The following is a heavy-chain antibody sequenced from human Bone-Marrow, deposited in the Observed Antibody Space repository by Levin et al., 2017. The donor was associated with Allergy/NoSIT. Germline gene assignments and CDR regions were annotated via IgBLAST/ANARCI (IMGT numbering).Heavy chain of an antibody. D-gene: IGHD3-10*01. CDR2: ISGDGDK. J-gene: IGHJ4*02. Sequence: QTLSLTCSFSGFSLNTAGVAVGWVRQSAGEALEWLALISGDGDKRYSPSLKGRLTITRDTSENEVVLTMTTLDSVDTATYFCAHSSQAYVGEFSHWGQGIPVTVSS. V-gene: IGHV2-5*02. CDR3: AHSSQAYVGEFSH. CDR1: GFSLNTAGVA.